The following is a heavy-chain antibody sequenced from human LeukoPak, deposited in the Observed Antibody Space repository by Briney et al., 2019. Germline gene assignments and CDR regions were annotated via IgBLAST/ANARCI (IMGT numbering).Heavy chain of an antibody. CDR1: GFTFDDYA. CDR2: ISWNSGSI. Sequence: GRSLRLSCAASGFTFDDYAMHWVRHAPGKGLEWVSGISWNSGSIGYADSVKGRFTISRDNAKNSLYLQMNSLRAEDMALYYCAKGEGPDSRGWYFDYWGQGTLVTVSS. V-gene: IGHV3-9*03. CDR3: AKGEGPDSRGWYFDY. D-gene: IGHD6-19*01. J-gene: IGHJ4*02.